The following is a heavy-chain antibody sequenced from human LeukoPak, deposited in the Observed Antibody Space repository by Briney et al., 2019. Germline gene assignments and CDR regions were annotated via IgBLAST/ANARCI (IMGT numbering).Heavy chain of an antibody. CDR2: IGTAADT. V-gene: IGHV3-13*01. CDR1: GFTFSSYD. Sequence: GGSLRLSCAASGFTFSSYDFHWVRQPTGKGLEWVSTIGTAADTYYPDSVKGRFTISRDNSKNSLYLQMNSLRAEDTAVYYCAREASSYMDVWGKGTTVTVSS. J-gene: IGHJ6*03. D-gene: IGHD5/OR15-5a*01. CDR3: AREASSYMDV.